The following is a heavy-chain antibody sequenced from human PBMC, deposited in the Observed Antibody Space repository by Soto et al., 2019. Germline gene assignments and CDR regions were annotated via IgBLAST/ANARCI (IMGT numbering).Heavy chain of an antibody. D-gene: IGHD4-17*01. CDR1: GFTVSSNY. CDR3: ARERAYGDYPSRGWFDP. J-gene: IGHJ5*02. V-gene: IGHV3-66*01. Sequence: EVQLVESGGGLVQPGGSLRLSCAASGFTVSSNYMSWVRQAPGKGLEWVSVIYSGGSTYYADSVKGRFTISRDTSKSTLYLQMNSLRAEDTPVYYCARERAYGDYPSRGWFDPWGQGTLVTVSS. CDR2: IYSGGST.